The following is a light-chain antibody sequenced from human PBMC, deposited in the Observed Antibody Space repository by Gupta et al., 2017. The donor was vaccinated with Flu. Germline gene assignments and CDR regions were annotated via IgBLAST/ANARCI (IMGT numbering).Light chain of an antibody. Sequence: DFQMTQSPSSLSASVGDRVTITCRASQGISTFLAWYRQKPGKVPELLIYGASTLQSGVPSRFSGSGSGTDFALTISSLQPEDVATYYCQKYNGAPWTFGQGTKVEIK. CDR3: QKYNGAPWT. CDR1: QGISTF. V-gene: IGKV1-27*01. J-gene: IGKJ1*01. CDR2: GAS.